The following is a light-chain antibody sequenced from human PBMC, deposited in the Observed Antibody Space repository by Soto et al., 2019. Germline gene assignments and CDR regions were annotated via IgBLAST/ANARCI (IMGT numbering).Light chain of an antibody. Sequence: EIVLTQSPGSLSLSPGERVSLSCRASQRVGSNYLAWFQQKPGQTPRLLISGASTMATGIPDRFSGSGSGTDFTLTINRLEPEDFAVYYCHQYVSSPHTFGQGTRLEIK. CDR2: GAS. V-gene: IGKV3-20*01. CDR3: HQYVSSPHT. CDR1: QRVGSNY. J-gene: IGKJ5*01.